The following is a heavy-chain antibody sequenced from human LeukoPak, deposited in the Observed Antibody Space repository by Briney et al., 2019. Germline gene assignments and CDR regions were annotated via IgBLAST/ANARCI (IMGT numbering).Heavy chain of an antibody. Sequence: GGSLRLSCAASGFTVSSNYMSWVRQAPGKGLEWVSVIYGGGTTYYADSVKGRFTISRDNSKNTLYLQMNSLRAEDTAVYYCAKETFATVTTNNPFDYWGQGTLVTVSS. V-gene: IGHV3-53*05. CDR3: AKETFATVTTNNPFDY. D-gene: IGHD4-17*01. J-gene: IGHJ4*02. CDR2: IYGGGTT. CDR1: GFTVSSNY.